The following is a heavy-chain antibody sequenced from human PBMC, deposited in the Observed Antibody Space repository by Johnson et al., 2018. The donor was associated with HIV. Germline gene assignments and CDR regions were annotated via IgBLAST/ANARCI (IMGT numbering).Heavy chain of an antibody. CDR1: GFTFSSYG. Sequence: QVQLVESGGGVVQPGGSLRLSCAASGFTFSSYGMHWVRQAPGKGLEWVAFIRYDGSNKYYADSVKGRFTISRDNSKNTLYLQMNSLIAEDTAVYYCAKDLSDSSGYHDAFDIWGQGTMVTVSS. V-gene: IGHV3-30*02. D-gene: IGHD3-22*01. J-gene: IGHJ3*02. CDR2: IRYDGSNK. CDR3: AKDLSDSSGYHDAFDI.